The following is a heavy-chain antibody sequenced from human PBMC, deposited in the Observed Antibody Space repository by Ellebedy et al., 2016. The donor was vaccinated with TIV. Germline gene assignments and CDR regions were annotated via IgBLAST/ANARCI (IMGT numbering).Heavy chain of an antibody. Sequence: SETLSLXXTVSGGSISSGSYYWSWIRQPAGKGLEWIGRIYTSGSTNYNPSLKSRVTISVDTSKNQFSLKLSSVTAADTAVYYCARGQGRRKATDFWGQGTLVTVSS. V-gene: IGHV4-61*02. CDR1: GGSISSGSYY. J-gene: IGHJ4*02. CDR2: IYTSGST. CDR3: ARGQGRRKATDF. D-gene: IGHD5-12*01.